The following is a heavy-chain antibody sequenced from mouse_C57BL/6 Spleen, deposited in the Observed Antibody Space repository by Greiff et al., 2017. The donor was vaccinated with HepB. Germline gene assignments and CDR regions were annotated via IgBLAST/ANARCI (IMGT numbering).Heavy chain of an antibody. V-gene: IGHV14-1*01. CDR1: GFNIKDYY. Sequence: VQLQQSGAELVRPGASVKLSCTASGFNIKDYYMHWVKQRPEQGLEWIGRIDPEDGDTEYAPKFQGKATMTADTSSNTAYMQLSSLTSEDTAVYYCTSYSNPSYAMDYWGQGTSVTVSS. CDR2: IDPEDGDT. D-gene: IGHD2-5*01. CDR3: TSYSNPSYAMDY. J-gene: IGHJ4*01.